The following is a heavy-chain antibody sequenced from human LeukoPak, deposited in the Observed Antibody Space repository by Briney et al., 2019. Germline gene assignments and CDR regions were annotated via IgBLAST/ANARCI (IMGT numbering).Heavy chain of an antibody. CDR2: INPNSGGT. Sequence: ASVKVSCKASGYTFTGYYIHWVRQAPGQGLEWMGWINPNSGGTNNAQKFQGRVTMTRDKSISTAYMELSRLRSDDTAVYYCARDLSDYYGSGSESAYYYYGMDVWGQGTTVTVSS. CDR3: ARDLSDYYGSGSESAYYYYGMDV. J-gene: IGHJ6*02. D-gene: IGHD3-10*01. CDR1: GYTFTGYY. V-gene: IGHV1-2*02.